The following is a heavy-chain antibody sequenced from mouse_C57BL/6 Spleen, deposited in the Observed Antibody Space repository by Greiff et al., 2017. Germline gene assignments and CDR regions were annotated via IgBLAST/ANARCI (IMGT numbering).Heavy chain of an antibody. Sequence: EVKLVESGGGLVQPGGSMKLSCVASGFTFSNYWMNWVRQSPEKGLEWVAQIRLKSDNYATHYAESVKGRFTISRDDSKSSVYLQMNNVRAEDTGIYYCTAYYSPGWFAYWGQGTLVTVSA. V-gene: IGHV6-3*01. D-gene: IGHD2-12*01. CDR1: GFTFSNYW. CDR2: IRLKSDNYAT. J-gene: IGHJ3*01. CDR3: TAYYSPGWFAY.